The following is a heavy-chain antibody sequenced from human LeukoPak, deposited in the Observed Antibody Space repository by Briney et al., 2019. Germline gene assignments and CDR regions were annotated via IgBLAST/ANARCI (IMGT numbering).Heavy chain of an antibody. D-gene: IGHD4-23*01. CDR1: GFTFSDYW. J-gene: IGHJ4*02. CDR3: ARNRGWQQFDY. CDR2: IKQDGSEK. Sequence: PGGSLRLSCAASGFTFSDYWIDWVRQAPGKGLEWVANIKQDGSEKNYLDSVKGRFTISRDNAKNSLYLQMNNLRAEDTAVYYCARNRGWQQFDYWGQGTLVTVS. V-gene: IGHV3-7*01.